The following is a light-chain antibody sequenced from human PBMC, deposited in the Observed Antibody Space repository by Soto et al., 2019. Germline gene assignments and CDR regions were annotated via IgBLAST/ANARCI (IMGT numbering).Light chain of an antibody. CDR3: AAWDDPLNGQVV. V-gene: IGLV1-44*01. CDR2: SDN. Sequence: QSVLTQPPSASGTPGQRVTISCSGSSSNIGTNTVNWYQQLPRTAPKLLIYSDNQRPSGVPDRFSGSKSGTSASLAISGLQSEDEADYYCAAWDDPLNGQVVLGGGTKLTVL. CDR1: SSNIGTNT. J-gene: IGLJ2*01.